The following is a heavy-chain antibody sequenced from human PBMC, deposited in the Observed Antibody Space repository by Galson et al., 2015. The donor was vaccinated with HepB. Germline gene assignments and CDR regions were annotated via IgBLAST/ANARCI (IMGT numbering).Heavy chain of an antibody. Sequence: PALVKPTQTLTLTCTFSGFSLSTSGMRVSWIRQPPGKALEWLARIDWDDDKFYSTSLKTRLTISKDTSKNQVVLTMTNMDPVDTATYYCARTPHTYGDDALDYWGQGTLVTVSS. CDR2: IDWDDDK. CDR1: GFSLSTSGMR. V-gene: IGHV2-70*04. J-gene: IGHJ4*02. D-gene: IGHD4-17*01. CDR3: ARTPHTYGDDALDY.